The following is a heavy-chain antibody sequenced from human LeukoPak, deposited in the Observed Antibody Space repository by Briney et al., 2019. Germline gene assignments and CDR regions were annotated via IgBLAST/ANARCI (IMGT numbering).Heavy chain of an antibody. CDR1: GYTFTGYY. CDR2: INPNSGGT. CDR3: ARDVNTMFRGPQTYYFDY. D-gene: IGHD3-10*01. Sequence: ASVNVSCKASGYTFTGYYMHWVRQAPGQGLEWMGWINPNSGGTNYAQKFQGRVTMTRDTSISTAYMELSRLRSDDTAVYYCARDVNTMFRGPQTYYFDYWGQGTLVTVSS. J-gene: IGHJ4*02. V-gene: IGHV1-2*02.